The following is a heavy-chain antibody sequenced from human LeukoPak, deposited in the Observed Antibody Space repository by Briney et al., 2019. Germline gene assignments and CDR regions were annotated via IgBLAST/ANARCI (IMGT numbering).Heavy chain of an antibody. J-gene: IGHJ6*04. CDR2: ISSSSNYI. V-gene: IGHV3-21*01. Sequence: PGGSLRLSCAASGFTFSSHCMNWVRQAPGKGLEWVSSISSSSNYIYYADSVKGRFTISRDNAKNSLYLQMNSLRAEDTAVYYCAELGITMIGGVWGKGTTVTISS. CDR3: AELGITMIGGV. D-gene: IGHD3-10*02. CDR1: GFTFSSHC.